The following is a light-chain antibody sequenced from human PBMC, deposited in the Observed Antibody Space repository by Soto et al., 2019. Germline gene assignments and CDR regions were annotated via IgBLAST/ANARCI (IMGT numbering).Light chain of an antibody. Sequence: EIQMTQSPPSLSASPGDTITITCRTSQSIRSYLNWYQEKSGTAPRLLIYAASTLQDGVPSRFTGSGSGTDFTHTISSLRPDDVATYFCQQTFRSPYTFGQGTKLEI. CDR2: AAS. J-gene: IGKJ2*01. V-gene: IGKV1-39*01. CDR3: QQTFRSPYT. CDR1: QSIRSY.